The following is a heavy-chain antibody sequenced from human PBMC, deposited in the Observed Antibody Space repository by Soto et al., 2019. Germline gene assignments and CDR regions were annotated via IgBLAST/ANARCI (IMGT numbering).Heavy chain of an antibody. CDR3: ASHFWGRDGYTYFDY. D-gene: IGHD5-12*01. CDR2: IIPIFGTA. J-gene: IGHJ4*02. V-gene: IGHV1-69*01. Sequence: QVQLVQSGAEVKKPGSSVKVSCKASGGTFSSYAISWVRQAPGQGLEWMGGIIPIFGTANYAQKFQGRVTITGDESTSKAYMELSSLRSEDTAVYYGASHFWGRDGYTYFDYWGQGTLVTVSS. CDR1: GGTFSSYA.